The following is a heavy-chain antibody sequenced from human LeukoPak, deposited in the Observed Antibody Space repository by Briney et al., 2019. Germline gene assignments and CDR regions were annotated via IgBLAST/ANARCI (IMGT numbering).Heavy chain of an antibody. Sequence: ASVKVSCKASGYTFTSYGISWVRQAPGQGLEWMGWISAYNGNTNYAQKLQGRVTMTTDTSTSTAYMELRSLRSDDTAVYYCARDSYYYDSSGYYHAAFDIWGQGTMVTVSS. J-gene: IGHJ3*02. CDR1: GYTFTSYG. V-gene: IGHV1-18*01. D-gene: IGHD3-22*01. CDR2: ISAYNGNT. CDR3: ARDSYYYDSSGYYHAAFDI.